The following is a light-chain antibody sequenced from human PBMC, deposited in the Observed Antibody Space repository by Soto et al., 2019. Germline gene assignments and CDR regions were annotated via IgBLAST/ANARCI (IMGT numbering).Light chain of an antibody. CDR1: QSIRSSS. Sequence: EIVLTQSPGTLSLSPGERATLSCRASQSIRSSSLAWYQEKPGQALRLLIYDTSIRATGMPARFSGSGSGTDFTLTISSLEREDFAVYYCQQRNSWPPTFTFGQGTRLEIK. CDR3: QQRNSWPPTFT. J-gene: IGKJ5*01. V-gene: IGKV3-11*01. CDR2: DTS.